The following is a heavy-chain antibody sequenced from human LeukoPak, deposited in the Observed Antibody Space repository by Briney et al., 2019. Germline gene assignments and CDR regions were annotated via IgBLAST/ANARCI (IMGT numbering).Heavy chain of an antibody. Sequence: PGRSLRLSCAASGFTFSSYAMHWVRQAPGKGLEWVAVISYDGSNKYYADSVKGRFTISRDNSKNTLYLQMNSLRAEDTAVYYCAKGDQLLGYFDYWGQGTLVTVSS. D-gene: IGHD2-2*01. CDR2: ISYDGSNK. CDR1: GFTFSSYA. CDR3: AKGDQLLGYFDY. V-gene: IGHV3-30*04. J-gene: IGHJ4*03.